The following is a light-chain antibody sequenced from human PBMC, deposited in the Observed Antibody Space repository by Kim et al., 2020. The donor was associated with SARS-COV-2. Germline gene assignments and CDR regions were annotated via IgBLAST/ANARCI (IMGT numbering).Light chain of an antibody. CDR2: AAS. J-gene: IGKJ1*01. CDR3: QKYDSDPWT. CDR1: LGIRDY. Sequence: DTQMTQSPSSLSASVGDRVTITCRASLGIRDYLAWYQQKPGEVPKLLIYAASTFQSGVPLRFSGSGSGTDFTLNISDLQPEDAATYFCQKYDSDPWTFGQGTKVDIK. V-gene: IGKV1-27*01.